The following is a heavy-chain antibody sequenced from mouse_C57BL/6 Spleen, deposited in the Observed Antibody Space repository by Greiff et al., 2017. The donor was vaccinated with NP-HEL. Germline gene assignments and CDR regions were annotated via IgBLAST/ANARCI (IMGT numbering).Heavy chain of an antibody. D-gene: IGHD1-1*01. CDR2: IYPRSGNT. V-gene: IGHV1-81*01. Sequence: QVQLKESGAELARPGASVKLSCKASGYTFTSYGISWVKQRTGQGLEWIGEIYPRSGNTYYNEKFKGKATLTADKSSSTAYMELRSLTSEDSAVYFCASRYPGTTGGFAYWGQGTLVTVSA. CDR3: ASRYPGTTGGFAY. CDR1: GYTFTSYG. J-gene: IGHJ3*01.